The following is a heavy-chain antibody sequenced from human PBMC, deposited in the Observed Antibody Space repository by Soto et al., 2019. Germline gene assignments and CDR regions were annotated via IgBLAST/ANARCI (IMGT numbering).Heavy chain of an antibody. CDR1: GFIVSGNH. CDR2: IYRGDSI. V-gene: IGHV3-66*01. Sequence: GGSLRLSCTVSGFIVSGNHMNWVRQAPGKGLEWVSCIYRGDSIYYTDAVRGRFTISRDNSKNTLYLQMNSLRAEDTAVYYCAIDNYGDTTRAPYWGQGILVTVSS. CDR3: AIDNYGDTTRAPY. D-gene: IGHD4-17*01. J-gene: IGHJ4*02.